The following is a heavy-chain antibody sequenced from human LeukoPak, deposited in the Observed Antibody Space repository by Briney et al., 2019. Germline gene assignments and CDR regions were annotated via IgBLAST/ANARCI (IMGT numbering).Heavy chain of an antibody. CDR3: ARDAYVLLRFLEWLFDY. CDR1: GFTFSSYA. Sequence: GGSLRLSCAASGFTFSSYAMHWVRQAPGKGLEWVAVISYDGSNKYYADSVKGRFTISRDNSKNTLYLQMNSLRAEDTAVYYCARDAYVLLRFLEWLFDYWGQGTLVTVSS. J-gene: IGHJ4*02. V-gene: IGHV3-30-3*01. CDR2: ISYDGSNK. D-gene: IGHD3-3*01.